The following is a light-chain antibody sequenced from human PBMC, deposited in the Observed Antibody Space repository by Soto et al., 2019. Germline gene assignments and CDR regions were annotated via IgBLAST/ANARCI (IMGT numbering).Light chain of an antibody. V-gene: IGLV2-14*01. Sequence: QSVLTQPASVSGSPGQSITISCTGTSRDVGGYNYVSWYQQHPGKAPKLMIYEVSNRPSGVSNRFSASKSGNTASLTISGLQAEDEADYYCSSYTSNHTHLFGGGTKLTVL. J-gene: IGLJ2*01. CDR1: SRDVGGYNY. CDR3: SSYTSNHTHL. CDR2: EVS.